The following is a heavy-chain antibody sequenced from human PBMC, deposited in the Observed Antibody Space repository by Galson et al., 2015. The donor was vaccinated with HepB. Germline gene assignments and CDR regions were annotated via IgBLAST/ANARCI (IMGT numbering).Heavy chain of an antibody. CDR1: GFTVSSNY. CDR2: IYSGGST. Sequence: SLRLSCAASGFTVSSNYMSWVRQAPGKGLEYVSVIYSGGSTYYADYVKGRFTISRDNYKNILYLQMNSLRAEDTALYYCARADYNSYCIDYWGQGTLVTVSS. CDR3: ARADYNSYCIDY. J-gene: IGHJ4*02. D-gene: IGHD3-10*01. V-gene: IGHV3-66*01.